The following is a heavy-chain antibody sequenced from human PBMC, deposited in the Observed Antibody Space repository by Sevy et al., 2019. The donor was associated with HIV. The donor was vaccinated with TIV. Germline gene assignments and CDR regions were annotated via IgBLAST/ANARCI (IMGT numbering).Heavy chain of an antibody. CDR2: ISGSGGST. CDR3: AKGGYYYDSSGFNFQH. J-gene: IGHJ1*01. V-gene: IGHV3-23*01. D-gene: IGHD3-22*01. CDR1: GFTFSSYA. Sequence: GGSLRLSCAASGFTFSSYAMSWVRQAPGKGLEWVSAISGSGGSTYYADSVKGRFTISRDNSKNTLYLQMNSLRAEDTAVYYCAKGGYYYDSSGFNFQHWGQGTLVTVSS.